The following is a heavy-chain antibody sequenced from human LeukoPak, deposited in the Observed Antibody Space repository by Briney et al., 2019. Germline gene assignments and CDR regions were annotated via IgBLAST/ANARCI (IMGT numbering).Heavy chain of an antibody. CDR3: AKGGVRFGVVTENWFDP. D-gene: IGHD3-3*01. V-gene: IGHV3-23*01. Sequence: GGSLRLSCAASGFTFSSYAISWVRQAPGKGLEWVSAISGSGGSTYYADSVKGRFTISRDNSKNTLYLQMNSLRAEDTAVYYCAKGGVRFGVVTENWFDPWGQGTLVTVSS. CDR1: GFTFSSYA. J-gene: IGHJ5*02. CDR2: ISGSGGST.